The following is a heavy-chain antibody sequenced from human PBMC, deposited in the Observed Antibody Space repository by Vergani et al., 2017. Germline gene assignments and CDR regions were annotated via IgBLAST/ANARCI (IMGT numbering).Heavy chain of an antibody. CDR3: ASTAFWSGYLQHDAFDI. J-gene: IGHJ3*02. CDR2: IIPIFGTA. D-gene: IGHD3-3*01. V-gene: IGHV1-69*01. Sequence: QVQLVQSGAEVKKPGSSVKVSCKASGGTFSSYAISWVRQAPGQGLEWMGGIIPIFGTANYAQMFQGRVTITADESTSTAYMELSSLRSEDTAVYYCASTAFWSGYLQHDAFDIWGQGTMVTVSS. CDR1: GGTFSSYA.